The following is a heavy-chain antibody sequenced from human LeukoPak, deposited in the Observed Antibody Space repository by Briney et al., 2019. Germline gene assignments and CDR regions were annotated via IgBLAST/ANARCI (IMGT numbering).Heavy chain of an antibody. V-gene: IGHV4-61*02. CDR2: VYPSGST. Sequence: SETLSLTCTVSGGSISSGNYYWNWIRQPAGKGLEWIGRVYPSGSTNYNPSLKSRVTISIDTSKNQFSLRLSSVTAADTAVYYCARGEGIYYYFYMDVWGKGTTVTISS. J-gene: IGHJ6*03. CDR3: ARGEGIYYYFYMDV. CDR1: GGSISSGNYY.